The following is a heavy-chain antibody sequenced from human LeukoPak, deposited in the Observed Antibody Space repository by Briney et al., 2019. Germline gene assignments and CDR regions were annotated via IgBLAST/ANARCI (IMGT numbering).Heavy chain of an antibody. CDR1: GFTFSSYW. CDR2: INSDRSST. J-gene: IGHJ4*02. CDR3: ARTLSQPSVYSSSWRYFDY. D-gene: IGHD6-13*01. V-gene: IGHV3-74*01. Sequence: GGSLRLSCAASGFTFSSYWMHWVRQAPGKGLVWVSRINSDRSSTSYADSVKGRFTISRDNAKNTLYLQMNSLRAEDTAVYYCARTLSQPSVYSSSWRYFDYWGQGTLVTVSS.